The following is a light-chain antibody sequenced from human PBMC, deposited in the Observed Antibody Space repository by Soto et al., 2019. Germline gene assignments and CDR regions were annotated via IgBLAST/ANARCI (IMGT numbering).Light chain of an antibody. Sequence: EIVLTQSPGTLSLSPGERATLSCRASQSVSSNYLAWYQQKPGQAPRRLIYGASSRATGIPDRFSGSGSGTDFTLTISRLELEDFAVYYCQQYGSSPRTFGQGTKVEIK. J-gene: IGKJ1*01. CDR1: QSVSSNY. CDR2: GAS. V-gene: IGKV3-20*01. CDR3: QQYGSSPRT.